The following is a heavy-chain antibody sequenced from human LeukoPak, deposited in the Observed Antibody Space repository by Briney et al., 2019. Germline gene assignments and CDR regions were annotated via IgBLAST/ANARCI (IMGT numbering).Heavy chain of an antibody. CDR2: INPNSGGT. Sequence: ASVKVSCKASGYTFTGYYMHWVRQAPGQGLEWMGWINPNSGGTNYAQKFQGRVTITRNTSISTAYMELSSLRSEDTAVYYCARESPYGDYAIDYWGQGTLVTVSS. CDR3: ARESPYGDYAIDY. D-gene: IGHD4-17*01. V-gene: IGHV1-2*02. CDR1: GYTFTGYY. J-gene: IGHJ4*02.